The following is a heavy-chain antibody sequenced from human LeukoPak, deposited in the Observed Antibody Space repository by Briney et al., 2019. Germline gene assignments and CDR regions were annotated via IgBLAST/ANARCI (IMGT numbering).Heavy chain of an antibody. CDR2: ISSGSSTI. J-gene: IGHJ3*02. Sequence: PGGSLRLSCAASGFTFSSYSMNWVRQAPGKGLEWISYISSGSSTIYYADSVKGRFTISRDNAKNSLYLQMNSLRAEDTAVYYCARETQSRYFDWLLDSDAFDIWGQGTMVTVSS. CDR3: ARETQSRYFDWLLDSDAFDI. CDR1: GFTFSSYS. V-gene: IGHV3-48*04. D-gene: IGHD3-9*01.